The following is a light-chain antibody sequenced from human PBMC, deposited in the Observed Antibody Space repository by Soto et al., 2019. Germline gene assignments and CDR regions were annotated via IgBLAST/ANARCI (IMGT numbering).Light chain of an antibody. J-gene: IGLJ2*01. CDR3: TSYAGNNNLL. CDR1: SSDVGAYKY. Sequence: QSVLTQPPSASGSPGQSVTISCTGTSSDVGAYKYVSWYQHHPGKAPKVMIYEVSKRPSGVPDRFSGSKSGNTASLTVSGLHAEDEADYYCTSYAGNNNLLFGGGTKVTVL. CDR2: EVS. V-gene: IGLV2-8*01.